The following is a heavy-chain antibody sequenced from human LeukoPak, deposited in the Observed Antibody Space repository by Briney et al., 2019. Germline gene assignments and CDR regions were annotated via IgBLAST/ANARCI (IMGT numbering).Heavy chain of an antibody. CDR1: GFTFRIYA. J-gene: IGHJ4*02. Sequence: GGPLRLSCAASGFTFRIYAVNWVRQAPGKGLEWVSSNSANGGATHYADTVKARLTISRDNSKNTLYLQSNNPRVEDTAVYYCARVVRPGDYESSGYCYFDYWGQGTLVTVSS. CDR2: NSANGGAT. D-gene: IGHD3-22*01. CDR3: ARVVRPGDYESSGYCYFDY. V-gene: IGHV3-23*01.